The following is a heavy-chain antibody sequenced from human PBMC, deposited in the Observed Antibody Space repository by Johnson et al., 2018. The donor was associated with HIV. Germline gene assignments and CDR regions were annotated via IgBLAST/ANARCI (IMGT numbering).Heavy chain of an antibody. V-gene: IGHV3-64*01. CDR2: ISSNGGST. CDR3: ASPYYYDSSGRDAFDI. D-gene: IGHD3-22*01. Sequence: VQLVESGGGVVQPGGSLRLSCAASGFTFSSYAMHWVRQAPGKGLEYVSAISSNGGSTYYANSVKGRFTISRDNAKNSLYLQMNSLRAEDTAVYYCASPYYYDSSGRDAFDIWGQGTMVSVSS. CDR1: GFTFSSYA. J-gene: IGHJ3*02.